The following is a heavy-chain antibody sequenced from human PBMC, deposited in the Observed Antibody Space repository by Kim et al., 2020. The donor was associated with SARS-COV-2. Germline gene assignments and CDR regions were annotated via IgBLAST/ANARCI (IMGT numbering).Heavy chain of an antibody. V-gene: IGHV3-23*01. Sequence: GGSLRLSCAASGFTFSSYAMSWVRQAPGKGLEWVSAISGSGGSTYYADSVKGRFTISRDNSKNTLYLQMNSLRAEDTAVYYCAKLSTMVRGENYYGMDVWGQGTTVTVSS. CDR2: ISGSGGST. J-gene: IGHJ6*02. D-gene: IGHD3-10*01. CDR3: AKLSTMVRGENYYGMDV. CDR1: GFTFSSYA.